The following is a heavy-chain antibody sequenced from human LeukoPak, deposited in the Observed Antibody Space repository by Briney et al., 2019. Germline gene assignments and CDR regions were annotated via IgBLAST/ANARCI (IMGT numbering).Heavy chain of an antibody. J-gene: IGHJ4*02. CDR1: GFTFDDYA. D-gene: IGHD2-2*02. CDR2: ISGDGGST. V-gene: IGHV3-43*02. Sequence: PGGSLRLSCAASGFTFDDYAMHWVRQAPGKGLEWVSLISGDGGSTYYADSVKGRFTISRDNSKNSLYLQMNSLRTEDTALYYCAKVPGDCSSTSCHSDYFDYWGQGTLVTVSS. CDR3: AKVPGDCSSTSCHSDYFDY.